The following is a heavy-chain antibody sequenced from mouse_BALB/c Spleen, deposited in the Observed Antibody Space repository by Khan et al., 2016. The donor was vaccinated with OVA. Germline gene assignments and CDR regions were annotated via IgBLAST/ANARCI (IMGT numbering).Heavy chain of an antibody. CDR2: ISYSGVT. CDR3: ARGNYYGYYFDY. J-gene: IGHJ2*01. CDR1: GYSITSSYA. Sequence: EVQLVETGPGLVKPSPSLSLTCTVTGYSITSSYAWNWIRQFPGNKLEWMGYISYSGVTSYTPSLKSRISITRDTSKNQFFLQLNSVTTEDTATYYCARGNYYGYYFDYWGQGTTLTVAS. D-gene: IGHD1-1*01. V-gene: IGHV3-2*02.